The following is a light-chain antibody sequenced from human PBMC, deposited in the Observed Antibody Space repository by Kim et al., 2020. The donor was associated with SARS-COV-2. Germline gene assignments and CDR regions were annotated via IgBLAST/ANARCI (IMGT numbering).Light chain of an antibody. CDR3: QQYYSYPPT. CDR2: AAS. CDR1: QGISSY. Sequence: ASTGDRVTITCRASQGISSYLAWYQQKPGKAPKLLIYAASTLQSGVTSRFSGSGSGTDFTLTISCLQSEDFATYYCQQYYSYPPTFGQGTKVDIK. V-gene: IGKV1-8*01. J-gene: IGKJ1*01.